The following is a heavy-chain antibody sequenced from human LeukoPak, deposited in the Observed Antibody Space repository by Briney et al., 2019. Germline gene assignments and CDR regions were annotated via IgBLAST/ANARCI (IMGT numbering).Heavy chain of an antibody. CDR2: INHNSGGT. D-gene: IGHD3-22*01. J-gene: IGHJ4*02. CDR3: AREGSIGYYPY. CDR1: GYTVTGYY. Sequence: ASVHVSCKASGYTVTGYYMQWVRQAPPQGREWMGWINHNSGGTNYGQKLQARVTITRDTSISTAYMELSRLRSDDTAVYYCAREGSIGYYPYWGQGILVTVSS. V-gene: IGHV1-2*02.